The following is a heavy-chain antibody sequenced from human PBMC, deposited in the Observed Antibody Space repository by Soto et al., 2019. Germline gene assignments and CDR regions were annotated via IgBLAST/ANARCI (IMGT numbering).Heavy chain of an antibody. CDR1: GFTFSSQA. Sequence: PGGSQRLSCAASGFTFSSQAMHWVREAPGKGLEYVSASRCNGGSTFYADSVKSRFTISRGNSQNTLYLQMGSLRTDDMALYYCARVAYHYDSSGLFDIGGKGTRVTVSS. V-gene: IGHV3-64*02. CDR3: ARVAYHYDSSGLFDI. D-gene: IGHD3-22*01. J-gene: IGHJ3*02. CDR2: SRCNGGST.